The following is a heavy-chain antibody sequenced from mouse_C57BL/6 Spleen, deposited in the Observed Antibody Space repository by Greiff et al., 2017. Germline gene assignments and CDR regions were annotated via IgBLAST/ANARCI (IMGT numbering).Heavy chain of an antibody. CDR2: ISSGSSTI. CDR1: GFTFSDYG. D-gene: IGHD2-4*01. J-gene: IGHJ3*01. CDR3: ARRDGDYDERFAY. Sequence: EVQLVESGGGLVKPGGSLKLSCAASGFTFSDYGMHWVRQAPEKGLEWVAYISSGSSTIYYADTVKGRFTISRDNAKNTLFLQMTSLRSEDTAMYYCARRDGDYDERFAYWGQGTLVTVSA. V-gene: IGHV5-17*01.